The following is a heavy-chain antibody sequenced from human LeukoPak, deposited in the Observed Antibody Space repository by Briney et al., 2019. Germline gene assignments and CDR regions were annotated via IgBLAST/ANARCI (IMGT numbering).Heavy chain of an antibody. CDR1: GFTFSSYG. D-gene: IGHD3-10*01. CDR2: ISYDGSNK. J-gene: IGHJ4*02. Sequence: GGSLRLSCAASGFTFSSYGMHWVRQAPGKGLEWVAVISYDGSNKYYADSVKGRFTISRDNSKNTLYLQMNSLRAEDTAVYYCAKGPYYYGSGSEIDYWGQETLVTVSS. V-gene: IGHV3-30*18. CDR3: AKGPYYYGSGSEIDY.